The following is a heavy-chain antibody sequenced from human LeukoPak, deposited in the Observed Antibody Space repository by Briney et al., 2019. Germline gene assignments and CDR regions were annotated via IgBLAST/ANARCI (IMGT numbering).Heavy chain of an antibody. D-gene: IGHD3-3*01. V-gene: IGHV3-74*01. CDR3: ARVSMGYYENY. CDR2: INSDGSST. J-gene: IGHJ4*02. Sequence: GGSLRLSRAGSGFTFSSYWMHWVRQAPGKGRVWVSRINSDGSSTSYADSVRGRFTISRDNAKNTLYLQMSSLRAEDTAVYYCARVSMGYYENYWGQGTLVTVSS. CDR1: GFTFSSYW.